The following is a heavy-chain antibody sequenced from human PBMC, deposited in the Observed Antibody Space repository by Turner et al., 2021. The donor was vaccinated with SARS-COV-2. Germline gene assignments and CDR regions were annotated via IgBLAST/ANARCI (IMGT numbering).Heavy chain of an antibody. Sequence: EGQLLGFGGGFVQPGGSLRPSCAAFGFTFSSYAMSWVRQAPGKGLEWVSGISDSGSTYYADSVKGRFTISRDNSKNTLYLQMNSLRAEDTAVYYCAKDTNYYCYAMDVWGQGTTVTVSS. CDR1: GFTFSSYA. V-gene: IGHV3-23*01. J-gene: IGHJ6*02. CDR2: ISDSGST. CDR3: AKDTNYYCYAMDV. D-gene: IGHD3-3*01.